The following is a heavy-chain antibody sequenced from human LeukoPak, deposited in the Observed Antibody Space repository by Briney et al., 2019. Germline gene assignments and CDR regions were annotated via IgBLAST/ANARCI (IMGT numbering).Heavy chain of an antibody. Sequence: GESLKISCKGSGYSFTSYWISWLRQMPGKGLEWMGRIDPSDSYTNYSPSFQGHVTISADKSISTAYLQWSSLKASDTAMYYCASQLLYYYGSGSYPPFDIWGQGTMVTVSS. D-gene: IGHD3-10*01. V-gene: IGHV5-10-1*01. CDR3: ASQLLYYYGSGSYPPFDI. CDR2: IDPSDSYT. J-gene: IGHJ3*02. CDR1: GYSFTSYW.